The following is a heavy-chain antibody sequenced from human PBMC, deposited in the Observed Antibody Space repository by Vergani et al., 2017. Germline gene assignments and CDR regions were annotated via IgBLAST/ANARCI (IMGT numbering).Heavy chain of an antibody. Sequence: EVQLVESGGGLVQPGRSLRLSCAASGFPFDDYAMHWVRQAPGKGLEWVSGISWNSGSIGYADSVKGRFTISRDNAKNSLYLQMNSLRAEDTALYYCAKGAVITGTLFPNWFDPWGQGTLVTVSS. CDR1: GFPFDDYA. CDR3: AKGAVITGTLFPNWFDP. CDR2: ISWNSGSI. V-gene: IGHV3-9*01. J-gene: IGHJ5*02. D-gene: IGHD1-7*01.